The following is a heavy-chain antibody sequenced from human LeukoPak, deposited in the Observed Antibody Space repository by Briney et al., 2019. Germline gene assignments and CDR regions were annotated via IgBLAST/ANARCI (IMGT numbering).Heavy chain of an antibody. CDR2: INPSGGST. J-gene: IGHJ4*02. Sequence: ASVKVSCKASGYTFTSYYMHWVRQAPGQGLEWMGIINPSGGSTSYAQKFQGRVTITADESTSTAYMELSSLRSEDTAVYYCARAGEYYYDSSGYLDTFDYWGQGTLVTVSS. CDR1: GYTFTSYY. CDR3: ARAGEYYYDSSGYLDTFDY. V-gene: IGHV1-46*01. D-gene: IGHD3-22*01.